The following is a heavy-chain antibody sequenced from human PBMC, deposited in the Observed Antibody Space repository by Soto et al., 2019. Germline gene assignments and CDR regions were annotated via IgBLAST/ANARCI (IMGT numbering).Heavy chain of an antibody. CDR2: IYYSGST. CDR3: ARRETVVAATSPSDAFDI. Sequence: QLHLQESGPGLVKPSETLSLTCTVSGGSISGSSYYWGWIRQPPGKGLEWIGSIYYSGSTYYNPSLKSRVTISVDTSKNQFSLKLSSVTAADTAVYYCARRETVVAATSPSDAFDIWGQGTMVTVSS. D-gene: IGHD2-15*01. CDR1: GGSISGSSYY. J-gene: IGHJ3*02. V-gene: IGHV4-39*01.